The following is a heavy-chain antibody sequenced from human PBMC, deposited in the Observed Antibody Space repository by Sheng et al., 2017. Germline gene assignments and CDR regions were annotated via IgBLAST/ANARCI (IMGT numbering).Heavy chain of an antibody. Sequence: QVQLVESGGGVVQPGRSLRLSCAASGFTFSSYAMHWVRQAPGKGLEWMAVISYDGSNKYYADSVKGRFTISRDNSKNTLYLQMNSLRAEDTAVYYCARDRGYYYDSSGSPDYWGQGTLV. D-gene: IGHD3-22*01. J-gene: IGHJ4*02. CDR2: ISYDGSNK. CDR1: GFTFSSYA. CDR3: ARDRGYYYDSSGSPDY. V-gene: IGHV3-30*04.